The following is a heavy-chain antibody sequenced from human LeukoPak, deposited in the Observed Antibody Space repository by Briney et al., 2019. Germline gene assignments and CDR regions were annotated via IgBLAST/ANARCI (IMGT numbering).Heavy chain of an antibody. CDR1: GYTFTSYG. CDR2: ISAYNGNT. J-gene: IGHJ4*02. CDR3: ARDPDGYYDFAYFDY. V-gene: IGHV1-18*01. D-gene: IGHD3/OR15-3a*01. Sequence: ASVKVSCKASGYTFTSYGISWVRQAPGQGLEWMGWISAYNGNTNYAQKLQGRVTMTTDTSTSTAYMELRSLRSGDTAVYYCARDPDGYYDFAYFDYWGQGTLVTVSS.